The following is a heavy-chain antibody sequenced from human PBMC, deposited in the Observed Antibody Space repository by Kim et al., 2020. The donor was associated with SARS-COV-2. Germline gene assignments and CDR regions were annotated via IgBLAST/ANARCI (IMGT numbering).Heavy chain of an antibody. V-gene: IGHV3-30*07. D-gene: IGHD1-26*01. Sequence: DTGECHLTVSRDNSKNTLYLQMNRLRAEDTAVYYCARDLRVGATTVMDFDIWGQGTMVSVSS. CDR3: ARDLRVGATTVMDFDI. J-gene: IGHJ3*02.